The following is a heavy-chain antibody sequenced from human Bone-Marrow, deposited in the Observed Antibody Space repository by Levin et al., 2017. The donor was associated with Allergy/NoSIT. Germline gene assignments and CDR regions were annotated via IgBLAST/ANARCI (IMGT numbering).Heavy chain of an antibody. CDR3: ARETTYYFDTGGDLRAGWYFDL. V-gene: IGHV3-48*01. CDR1: GFSFHTSN. D-gene: IGHD3-22*01. Sequence: LSLTCAASGFSFHTSNMHWVRPAPGKGLECISYISSGSGTSDYADSVKGRFTISRDTANHSMYLQMNSLRAEDTAVYYCARETTYYFDTGGDLRAGWYFDLWGRGTLVTVSS. J-gene: IGHJ2*01. CDR2: ISSGSGTS.